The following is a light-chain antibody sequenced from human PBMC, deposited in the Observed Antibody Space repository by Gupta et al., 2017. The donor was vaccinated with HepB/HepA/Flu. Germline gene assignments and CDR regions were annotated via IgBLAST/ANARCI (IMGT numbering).Light chain of an antibody. CDR1: SSNIGSNT. CDR3: AAWDDSLNGWV. V-gene: IGLV1-44*01. CDR2: SNI. Sequence: QSVLTQPPSASGTPGQRVTISCSGSSSNIGSNTVIWYQQLPGTAPKLLIYSNIQRPSEVPDRFSGSKSGTSVSLAISGLQSEDEADYHCAAWDDSLNGWVFGGGTKLTVL. J-gene: IGLJ3*02.